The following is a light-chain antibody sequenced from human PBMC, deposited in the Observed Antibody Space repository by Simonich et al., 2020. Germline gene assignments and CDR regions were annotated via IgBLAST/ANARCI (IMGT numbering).Light chain of an antibody. Sequence: QSALTQPRSVSGSPGQSVTISCTGTSSDVGGYNYGSWYQQHPGKAPKLMIYDVSKRPAGGPDRFAGSKSGNPASLTISGLQAEDEADYYCCSYAGSSTWVFGGGTKLTVL. CDR1: SSDVGGYNY. J-gene: IGLJ3*02. CDR2: DVS. V-gene: IGLV2-11*01. CDR3: CSYAGSSTWV.